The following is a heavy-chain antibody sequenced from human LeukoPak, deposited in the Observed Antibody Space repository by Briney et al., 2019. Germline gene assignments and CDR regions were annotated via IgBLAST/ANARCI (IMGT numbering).Heavy chain of an antibody. V-gene: IGHV3-30-3*01. CDR3: ASSPRSGYYYSMDV. D-gene: IGHD2-15*01. CDR2: ISYDGSNK. J-gene: IGHJ6*02. Sequence: GGSLRLSCAASGFTFSSYAMHWVRQAPGKGLEWVAVISYDGSNKYYADSVKGRFTISRDNSKNMLYLQMNSLRAEDTAVYYCASSPRSGYYYSMDVWGQGTTVTVSS. CDR1: GFTFSSYA.